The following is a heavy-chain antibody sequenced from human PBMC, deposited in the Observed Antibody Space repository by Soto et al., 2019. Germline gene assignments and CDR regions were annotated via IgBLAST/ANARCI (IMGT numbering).Heavy chain of an antibody. Sequence: QVQLVQSGAEVKKPGASVKVSCKASGYTFTSYGITWVRQAPGQGLEWMGWISAYNGNTKYAQQFQGRASMPTDTSTGTAYTELTRLRSDDTAVYYCAIDLGAQIVDPWGQGTLVTVSS. CDR1: GYTFTSYG. D-gene: IGHD1-26*01. V-gene: IGHV1-18*01. J-gene: IGHJ5*02. CDR3: AIDLGAQIVDP. CDR2: ISAYNGNT.